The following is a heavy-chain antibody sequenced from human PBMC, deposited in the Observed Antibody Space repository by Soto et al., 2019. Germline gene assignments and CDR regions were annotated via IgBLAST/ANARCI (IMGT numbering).Heavy chain of an antibody. CDR2: INHSGST. CDR3: ARVAGYIRGVIIANDY. CDR1: GGSFSGYY. D-gene: IGHD3-10*01. Sequence: SETLSLTCAVYGGSFSGYYWSWIRQPPGKGLEWIGEINHSGSTNYNPPLKSRVTISVDTSKNQFSLKLSSVTAADTAVYYCARVAGYIRGVIIANDYWGQGTLVTVSS. V-gene: IGHV4-34*01. J-gene: IGHJ4*02.